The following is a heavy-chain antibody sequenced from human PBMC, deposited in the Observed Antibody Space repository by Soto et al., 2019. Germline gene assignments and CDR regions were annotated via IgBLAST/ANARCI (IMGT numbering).Heavy chain of an antibody. CDR1: GYSFTSYW. CDR2: IYPGDSDT. D-gene: IGHD3-3*01. CDR3: ARPSTYYDFWSGYSPDGYFDY. V-gene: IGHV5-51*01. Sequence: VESLKISCKGSGYSFTSYWICWVREMPGKGLEWMGIIYPGDSDTRYSPSFHVQVTISADQSISTAYLKWSSLKASGTAMFYCARPSTYYDFWSGYSPDGYFDYWGQGTLVTVSS. J-gene: IGHJ4*02.